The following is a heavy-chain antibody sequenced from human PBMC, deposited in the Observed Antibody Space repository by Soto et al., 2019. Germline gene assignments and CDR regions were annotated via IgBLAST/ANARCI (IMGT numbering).Heavy chain of an antibody. CDR1: GGSFSGYY. V-gene: IGHV4-34*01. CDR3: AREGSNWNVYVWFDP. D-gene: IGHD1-1*01. CDR2: INHSGST. J-gene: IGHJ5*02. Sequence: PSETLSLTCAVYGGSFSGYYWSWIRQPPGKGLEWIGEINHSGSTNYNPSLKSRVTISVDTSKNQFSLKLSSVTAADTAVYDCAREGSNWNVYVWFDPWGQGTRVTVSS.